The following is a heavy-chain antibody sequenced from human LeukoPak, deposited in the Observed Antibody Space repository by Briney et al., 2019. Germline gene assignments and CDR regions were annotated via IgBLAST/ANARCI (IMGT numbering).Heavy chain of an antibody. V-gene: IGHV3-23*01. Sequence: PGGSLRLSCAASGFTFSSYAMSWVRQAPGKGLEWVSAISGSDGSTYYADSVKGRFTISRDNSKNTLYLQMNSLRAEDTAVYYCAKDNPLPDCSSTSCRTAKNFDYWGQGTLVTVSS. CDR1: GFTFSSYA. D-gene: IGHD2-2*01. CDR3: AKDNPLPDCSSTSCRTAKNFDY. CDR2: ISGSDGST. J-gene: IGHJ4*02.